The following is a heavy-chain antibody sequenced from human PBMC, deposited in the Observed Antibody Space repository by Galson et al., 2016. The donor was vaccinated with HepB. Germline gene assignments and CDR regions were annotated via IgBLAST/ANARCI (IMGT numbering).Heavy chain of an antibody. CDR1: GFTFSGYC. D-gene: IGHD6-25*01. CDR2: LNHDGSEK. V-gene: IGHV3-7*01. Sequence: SLRLSGAASGFTFSGYCMRWVRQAPGKGLEWVAKLNHDGSEKNYVDSVKGRFTISRDNAKDLVYLQMNSLRADDTAMYYCASAPAATESDYWGKGTLVTGSP. J-gene: IGHJ4*02. CDR3: ASAPAATESDY.